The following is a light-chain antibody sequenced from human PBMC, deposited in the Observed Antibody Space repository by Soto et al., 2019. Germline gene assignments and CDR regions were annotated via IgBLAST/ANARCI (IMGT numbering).Light chain of an antibody. CDR2: DVS. V-gene: IGLV2-14*01. Sequence: QSALTQPASVSGSPGQSITISCTGTSSDVGGYNYVSWYQQHPGKAPNLIIFDVSNRPSGVSNRFSGSKSGNSASLTISGLQAEDEADYYCSSCTGSNTPVVFGGGTKVTVL. J-gene: IGLJ2*01. CDR3: SSCTGSNTPVV. CDR1: SSDVGGYNY.